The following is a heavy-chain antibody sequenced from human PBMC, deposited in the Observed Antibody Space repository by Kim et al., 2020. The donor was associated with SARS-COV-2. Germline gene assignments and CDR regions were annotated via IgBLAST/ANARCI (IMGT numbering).Heavy chain of an antibody. J-gene: IGHJ3*02. V-gene: IGHV3-74*01. CDR3: ARGATGAFDI. Sequence: SNTFYADFVKGQFTISRDNAKNTLHLQMNNLRVEATAVYYCARGATGAFDIWGQGTMVTVSS. D-gene: IGHD3-9*01. CDR2: SNT.